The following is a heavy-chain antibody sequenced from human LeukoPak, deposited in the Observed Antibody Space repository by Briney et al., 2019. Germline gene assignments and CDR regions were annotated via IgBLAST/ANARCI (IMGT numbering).Heavy chain of an antibody. CDR1: GFTVSSNY. CDR2: IYSGGST. J-gene: IGHJ4*02. V-gene: IGHV3-66*01. CDR3: ARGPPPGDRGSYSGPFDY. D-gene: IGHD1-26*01. Sequence: GGSLRLSCAASGFTVSSNYMSWVRQAPGKGLEWVSVIYSGGSTYYADSVKGRFTISRDNSKNTLYLQMNSLRVEDTAVYYCARGPPPGDRGSYSGPFDYWGQGTLVTVSS.